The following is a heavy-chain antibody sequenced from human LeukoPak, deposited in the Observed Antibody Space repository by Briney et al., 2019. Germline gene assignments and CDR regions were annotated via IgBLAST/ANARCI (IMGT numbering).Heavy chain of an antibody. CDR2: IYLSGNT. J-gene: IGHJ6*04. CDR3: ARGGGFSYGFYYYYGMDV. Sequence: PSETLSLTCTVSGGSISTYYWSWIRQPPGKGLEWIGYIYLSGNTDYNPSLESRVTISVDTSQNQFPLKLSSVTAADTAVYYCARGGGFSYGFYYYYGMDVWGKGTTVTVSS. V-gene: IGHV4-59*01. CDR1: GGSISTYY. D-gene: IGHD5-18*01.